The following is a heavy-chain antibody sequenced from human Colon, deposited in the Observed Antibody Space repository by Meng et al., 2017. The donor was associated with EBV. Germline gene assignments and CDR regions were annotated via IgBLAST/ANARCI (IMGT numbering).Heavy chain of an antibody. CDR2: IYHSGST. J-gene: IGHJ5*02. D-gene: IGHD3-10*01. V-gene: IGHV4-4*02. Sequence: VQLQESGPGLVKPSETLSLTCAVSGGSISSYNWWSWVRLAPGKGLEWIGEIYHSGSTNSNPSLRSRLTLSVDKSKNQISLKLTSVTAADTALYYCAKVQSSGRFSWFDPWGQGTLVTVSS. CDR1: GGSISSYNW. CDR3: AKVQSSGRFSWFDP.